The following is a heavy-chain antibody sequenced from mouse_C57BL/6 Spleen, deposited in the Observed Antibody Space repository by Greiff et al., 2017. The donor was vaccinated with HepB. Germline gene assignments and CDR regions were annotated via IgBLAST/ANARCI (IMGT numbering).Heavy chain of an antibody. V-gene: IGHV1-69*01. CDR2: IDPSDSYT. D-gene: IGHD3-2*02. Sequence: QVQLQQSGAELVMPGASVKLSCKASGYTFTSYWMHWVKQRPGQGLEWIGEIDPSDSYTNYNQKFKGKSTLTVDKSSSTAYMQLSSLTSEDSAVYYCARGQLRLRVDYWGQGTSVTVSS. CDR1: GYTFTSYW. J-gene: IGHJ4*01. CDR3: ARGQLRLRVDY.